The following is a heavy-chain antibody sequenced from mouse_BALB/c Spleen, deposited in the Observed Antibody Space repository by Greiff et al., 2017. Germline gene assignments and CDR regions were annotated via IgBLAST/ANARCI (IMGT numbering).Heavy chain of an antibody. CDR1: GYTFTSYT. CDR3: ARSNYGNYWFAY. CDR2: INPSSGYT. Sequence: VQLQQSAAELARPGASVKMSCKASGYTFTSYTMHWVKQRPGQGLEWIGYINPSSGYTEYNQKFKDKTTLTADKSSSTAYMQLSSLTSEDSAVYYCARSNYGNYWFAYWGQGTLVTVSA. D-gene: IGHD2-1*01. J-gene: IGHJ3*01. V-gene: IGHV1-4*02.